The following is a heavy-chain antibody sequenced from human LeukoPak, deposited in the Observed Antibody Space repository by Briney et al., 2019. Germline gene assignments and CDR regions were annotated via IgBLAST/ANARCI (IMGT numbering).Heavy chain of an antibody. Sequence: GGSLRLSCAASGFTFSSNAMYWVRQAPGRGLEWVATISDSGGTTYYADSVKGRLTISRDNSKNTLYLQMNSLRAEDTAVYYCARENYGGNSNYFDYWGQGTLVTVSS. D-gene: IGHD4-23*01. V-gene: IGHV3-23*01. J-gene: IGHJ4*02. CDR3: ARENYGGNSNYFDY. CDR2: ISDSGGTT. CDR1: GFTFSSNA.